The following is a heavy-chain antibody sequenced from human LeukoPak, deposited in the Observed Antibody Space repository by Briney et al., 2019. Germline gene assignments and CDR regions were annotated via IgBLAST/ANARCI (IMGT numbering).Heavy chain of an antibody. CDR1: GGTFSSYA. J-gene: IGHJ4*01. CDR3: ARGGGSSGFYSWDY. D-gene: IGHD3-22*01. V-gene: IGHV1-69*13. CDR2: IIPIFGRT. Sequence: SVKVSCKASGGTFSSYAISWVRQAPGQGLEWMGGIIPIFGRTNYAQKFQGRVTITPDQSTSTAYMELSSLRSEDTAVYYCARGGGSSGFYSWDYWGQGTLVTVSS.